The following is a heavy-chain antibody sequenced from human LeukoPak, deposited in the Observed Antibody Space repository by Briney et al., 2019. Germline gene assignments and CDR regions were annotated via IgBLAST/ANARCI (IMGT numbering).Heavy chain of an antibody. CDR3: ARPLEWELIQGDP. D-gene: IGHD1-26*01. CDR1: GFTLSDYT. CDR2: ISTHSNYI. J-gene: IGHJ5*02. Sequence: GGSLRLSCAASGFTLSDYTMNWVRQAPGKGLEWVSSISTHSNYIYYVDSLKGRFTISRDNAKNSLYLQMNSLRAEDTAVYYCARPLEWELIQGDPWGQGTLVTVSS. V-gene: IGHV3-21*01.